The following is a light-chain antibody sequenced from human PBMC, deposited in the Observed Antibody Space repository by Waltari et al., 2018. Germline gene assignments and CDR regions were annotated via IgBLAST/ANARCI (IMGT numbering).Light chain of an antibody. V-gene: IGLV5-39*01. J-gene: IGLJ2*01. CDR3: AIWYSNNVV. CDR1: SGINVGTSR. Sequence: QPVLTQPTSLSPSPGASARFTCTLRSGINVGTSRIYWYQQKPGRLPRYLLQYKSDSDKQQGSGVPSRFSGSKDASTNAGLLLISGLQSEDEADYYCAIWYSNNVVFGGGTKLTVL. CDR2: YKSDSDK.